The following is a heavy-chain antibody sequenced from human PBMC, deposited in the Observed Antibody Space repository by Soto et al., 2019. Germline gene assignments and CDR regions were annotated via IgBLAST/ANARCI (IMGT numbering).Heavy chain of an antibody. V-gene: IGHV3-48*02. CDR1: GFTFSLYS. CDR3: ARAVTWGLDV. D-gene: IGHD3-10*01. J-gene: IGHJ6*01. Sequence: EVQLVESGGGLVQPGGSLRLSCAASGFTFSLYSMSWVRQAPGKGLEWVSYISRSSTGIHYADSVKGRFTISRDDATNSMRLQMNSLGDGDTAVYYCARAVTWGLDVWGQGTTVSISS. CDR2: ISRSSTGI.